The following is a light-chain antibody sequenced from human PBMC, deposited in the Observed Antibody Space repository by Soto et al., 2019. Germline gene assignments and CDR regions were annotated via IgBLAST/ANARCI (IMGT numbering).Light chain of an antibody. J-gene: IGLJ2*01. CDR2: EVS. CDR3: CSYAGSSTPVV. CDR1: SSDVGSYNL. V-gene: IGLV2-23*02. Sequence: QSALTQPASVSGSPGQSITISCTGTSSDVGSYNLVSWYQQHPGKAPKLMIYEVSKRPSGVSNRFSGSKSGNTASLTISGLQAEDGADYYCCSYAGSSTPVVFGGGTKLPAL.